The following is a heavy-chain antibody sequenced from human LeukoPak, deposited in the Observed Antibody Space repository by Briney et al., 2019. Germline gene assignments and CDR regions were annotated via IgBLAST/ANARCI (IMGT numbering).Heavy chain of an antibody. CDR2: IYYTGST. Sequence: SETLSLTCTVAAGSISTYYCSWIRQPLGKGLEWIGYIYYTGSTNHNPSLKSRVTISLDTSRNQFSLKLSSVTAADTAMYYCARVYSGSSSWFDPWGQGTLVTVSS. J-gene: IGHJ5*02. CDR3: ARVYSGSSSWFDP. V-gene: IGHV4-59*01. CDR1: AGSISTYY. D-gene: IGHD1-26*01.